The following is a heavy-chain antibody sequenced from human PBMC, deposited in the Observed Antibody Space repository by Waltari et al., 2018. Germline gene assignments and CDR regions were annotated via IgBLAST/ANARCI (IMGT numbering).Heavy chain of an antibody. CDR1: GFTFGSYV. J-gene: IGHJ4*02. CDR3: AKMAWLGDPAGGDF. Sequence: EVQLLESGGGLVQPGGSLRLSCAASGFTFGSYVMTWVRQAPGTGPEWVSTIDANGATTYCAASVKGRFTISRDNSKNTLFLQMSSLRAEDTAVYYCAKMAWLGDPAGGDFWGQGALVVVSS. CDR2: IDANGATT. D-gene: IGHD3-10*01. V-gene: IGHV3-23*01.